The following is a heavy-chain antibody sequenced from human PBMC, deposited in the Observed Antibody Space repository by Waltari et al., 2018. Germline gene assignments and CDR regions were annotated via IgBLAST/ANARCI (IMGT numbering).Heavy chain of an antibody. Sequence: EVQLVESGGGVVRPGGSLRLSCAASGFNFSCYALRWVRQAPGKGLEWVSVISGSGGTTYYADSVKGRFTISRDNSKNTLYLQMNSLRAEDTAVYYCAKRIAAPGSTYYFDYWGQGTLVTVSS. CDR2: ISGSGGTT. CDR3: AKRIAAPGSTYYFDY. D-gene: IGHD6-13*01. J-gene: IGHJ4*02. V-gene: IGHV3-23*04. CDR1: GFNFSCYA.